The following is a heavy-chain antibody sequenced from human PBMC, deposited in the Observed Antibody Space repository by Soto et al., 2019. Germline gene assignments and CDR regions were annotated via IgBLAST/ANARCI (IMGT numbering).Heavy chain of an antibody. CDR2: INTSGGST. J-gene: IGHJ4*02. Sequence: QVQLVQSGAEVKKPGASVKVSCKASGYTLSSYYMHWVRQAPGQGLEWMGIINTSGGSTTYAQKFQGRGTMTRDTSTSTVYMELSSLTSEDTAVYYCARASVSGRRFDYWGEGTLVTVSS. D-gene: IGHD6-19*01. CDR1: GYTLSSYY. V-gene: IGHV1-46*03. CDR3: ARASVSGRRFDY.